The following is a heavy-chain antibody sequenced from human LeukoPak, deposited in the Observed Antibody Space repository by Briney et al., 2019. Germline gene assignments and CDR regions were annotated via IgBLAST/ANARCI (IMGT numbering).Heavy chain of an antibody. J-gene: IGHJ4*02. V-gene: IGHV4-39*07. D-gene: IGHD3-22*01. CDR1: GGSISSSSYY. Sequence: SETLSLTCTVSGGSISSSSYYWGWIRQPPGKGLEWIRSIYYSGSTYYNPSLKSRVTISVDTSKNQFSLKLSSVTAADTAVYYCASYSGSSGYYYPYFDYWGQGTLVTVSS. CDR3: ASYSGSSGYYYPYFDY. CDR2: IYYSGST.